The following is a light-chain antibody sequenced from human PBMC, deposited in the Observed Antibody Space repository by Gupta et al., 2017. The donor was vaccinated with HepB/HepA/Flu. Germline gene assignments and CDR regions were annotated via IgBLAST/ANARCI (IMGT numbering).Light chain of an antibody. Sequence: SYELTQPPSVSVSPGQTAKTTCSGDALSKQYAFWYQQKPGQAPVVLISKDSERSSGIPERFSGSSSGTTVTLTISGVQAEDEADYYFQSADLTGTFVVFAGGTKLTVL. CDR1: ALSKQY. J-gene: IGLJ2*01. V-gene: IGLV3-25*03. CDR3: QSADLTGTFVV. CDR2: KDS.